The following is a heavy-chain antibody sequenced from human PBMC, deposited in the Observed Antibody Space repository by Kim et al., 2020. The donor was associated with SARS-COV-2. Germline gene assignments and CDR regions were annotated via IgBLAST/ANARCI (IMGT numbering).Heavy chain of an antibody. Sequence: GGSLRLSCAASGFTFSDYYMSWIRQAPGKGLEWVSYISSSSSYTNYADSVKGRFTISRDNAKNSLYLQMNSLRAEDTAVYYCARDPERITIFGVVGGYGMDVWGQGTTVTVSS. CDR2: ISSSSSYT. CDR3: ARDPERITIFGVVGGYGMDV. J-gene: IGHJ6*02. V-gene: IGHV3-11*05. CDR1: GFTFSDYY. D-gene: IGHD3-3*01.